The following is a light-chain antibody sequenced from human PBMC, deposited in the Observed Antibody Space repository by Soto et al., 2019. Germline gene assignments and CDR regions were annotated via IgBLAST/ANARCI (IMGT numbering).Light chain of an antibody. CDR2: EVS. CDR1: SY. V-gene: IGLV2-8*01. Sequence: QSALTQPPSASGSPGQSVTISCTATSYVSWYQQHPGKAPRLIIYEVSKRPSGVPDRFSGSTSGNTASLTVSGLQDEDEADYYCASYAGNIWVFGGGTQLTVL. J-gene: IGLJ3*02. CDR3: ASYAGNIWV.